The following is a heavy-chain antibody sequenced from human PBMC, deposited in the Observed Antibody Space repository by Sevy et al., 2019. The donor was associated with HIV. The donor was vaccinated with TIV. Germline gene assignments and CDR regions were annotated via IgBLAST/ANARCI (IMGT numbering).Heavy chain of an antibody. CDR3: TTAPFTMISS. Sequence: GVSLRLSCAGSGFTFSNAWMSWVRQAPGKGLEWIGRIKSKTDSGTTDYAAPVKGRFTISRDDSIKTLYLQMNSLKTEDSAVYYCTTAPFTMISSWGPGTLVTVSS. J-gene: IGHJ5*02. D-gene: IGHD3-22*01. CDR2: IKSKTDSGTT. V-gene: IGHV3-15*01. CDR1: GFTFSNAW.